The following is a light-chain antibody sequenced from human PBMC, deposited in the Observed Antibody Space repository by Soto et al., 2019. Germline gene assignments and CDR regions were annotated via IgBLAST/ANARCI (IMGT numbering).Light chain of an antibody. CDR1: SSNIGAGYD. J-gene: IGLJ1*01. V-gene: IGLV1-40*01. Sequence: QSVLTQPASVSGAPGDRVTIFCTGSSSNIGAGYDVHWYQQLPGTAPKLLIYGNSNRPSGVPDRFSGSKSGTSASLAITGLQAEDEADYYCQSYDSSLSGFYVFGTGTKVTVL. CDR3: QSYDSSLSGFYV. CDR2: GNS.